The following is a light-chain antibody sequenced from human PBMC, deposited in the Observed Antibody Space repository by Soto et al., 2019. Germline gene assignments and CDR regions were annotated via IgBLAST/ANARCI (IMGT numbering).Light chain of an antibody. V-gene: IGKV1-5*03. J-gene: IGKJ1*01. CDR2: KAS. CDR3: QHYNSYSEA. CDR1: QSISSR. Sequence: DIQMTQSPSTLSASVGDRVTITCRASQSISSRLAWYQQKQGKAPKLLIYKASTLKSGVPSRFSGSGSGTEFTLTISSLQPDDFATYYCQHYNSYSEAFGQGTKVDIK.